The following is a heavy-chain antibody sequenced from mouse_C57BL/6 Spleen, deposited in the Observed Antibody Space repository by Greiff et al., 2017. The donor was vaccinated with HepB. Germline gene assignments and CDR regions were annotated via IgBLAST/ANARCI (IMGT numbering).Heavy chain of an antibody. V-gene: IGHV1-18*01. CDR1: GYTFTDYN. Sequence: EVQLQESGPELVKPGASVKIPCKASGYTFTDYNMDWVKQSHGKSLEWIGDINPNNGGTIYNQKFKGKATLTVDKSSSTAYMELRSLTSEDTAVYYCARRYYDYDGGYAMDYWGQGTSVTVSS. J-gene: IGHJ4*01. CDR3: ARRYYDYDGGYAMDY. D-gene: IGHD2-4*01. CDR2: INPNNGGT.